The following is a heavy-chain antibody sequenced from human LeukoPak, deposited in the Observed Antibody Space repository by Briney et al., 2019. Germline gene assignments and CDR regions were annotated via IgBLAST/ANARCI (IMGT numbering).Heavy chain of an antibody. V-gene: IGHV3-23*01. D-gene: IGHD3-3*01. CDR3: AKGGTIFGVAYDY. J-gene: IGHJ4*02. CDR1: GLTFSSYA. Sequence: PGGSLRLSCAASGLTFSSYAMSWVRQAPGKGLEWVSAISGSGGSTYYADSVKGRFTISRDNSKNTLYLQMNSLRAEDTAVYYCAKGGTIFGVAYDYWGQGTLVTVSS. CDR2: ISGSGGST.